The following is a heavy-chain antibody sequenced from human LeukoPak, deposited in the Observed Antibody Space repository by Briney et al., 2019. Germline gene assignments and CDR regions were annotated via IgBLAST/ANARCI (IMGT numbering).Heavy chain of an antibody. CDR1: GGSFSGYY. CDR3: ARDGAAAGSFSYYYYYYGMDF. CDR2: INHSGST. V-gene: IGHV4-34*01. D-gene: IGHD6-13*01. Sequence: SETLSLTCAVYGGSFSGYYWSWIRQPPGKGLEWIGEINHSGSTNYNPSLKSRVTISVDTSKNQFSLKLSSVTAAGTAVYYCARDGAAAGSFSYYYYYYGMDFWGQGTTVTVSS. J-gene: IGHJ6*02.